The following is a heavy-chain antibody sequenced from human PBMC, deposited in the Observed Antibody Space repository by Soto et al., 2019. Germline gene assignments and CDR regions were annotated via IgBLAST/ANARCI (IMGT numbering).Heavy chain of an antibody. V-gene: IGHV3-23*01. CDR1: GFPISSFA. J-gene: IGHJ4*02. CDR2: MTPGGGTT. D-gene: IGHD2-15*01. Sequence: LQLLQSGGGLVQRGGSLRLSCVASGFPISSFAMTWVRQAPGKGLEWVSAMTPGGGTTYYADSLKGRFTISRDNSKNTLYLDMNSLRVEDTAVYYCAKGRLLGANWGQGALVTVSS. CDR3: AKGRLLGAN.